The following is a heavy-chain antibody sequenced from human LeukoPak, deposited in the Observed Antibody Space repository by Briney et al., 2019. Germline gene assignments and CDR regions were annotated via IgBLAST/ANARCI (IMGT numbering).Heavy chain of an antibody. Sequence: WASVKVSCKASGYTFTSYDINWVRQATGQGLEWMGWMNPNSGNTGYAQKFQGRVTMTRNTSISIAYMELSSLRSEDTAVYYCARATGKDILTGRKLDYWGQGTLVSVSS. D-gene: IGHD3-9*01. J-gene: IGHJ4*02. CDR1: GYTFTSYD. V-gene: IGHV1-8*01. CDR3: ARATGKDILTGRKLDY. CDR2: MNPNSGNT.